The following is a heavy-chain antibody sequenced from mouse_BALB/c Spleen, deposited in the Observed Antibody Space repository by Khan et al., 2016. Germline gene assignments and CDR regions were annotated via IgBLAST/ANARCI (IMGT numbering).Heavy chain of an antibody. CDR2: IWGDGST. J-gene: IGHJ3*01. V-gene: IGHV2-6-7*01. Sequence: VKLEESGPGLVAPSQSLSITCTVSGFSLTGFSVNWVRQPPGKGLEWLGMIWGDGSTDYNSALKSRLSFNKDDSKSQVFFKMNSLQTDDTARYFYASYYDYDGGFAYWGQGTLVTVSA. D-gene: IGHD2-4*01. CDR1: GFSLTGFS. CDR3: ASYYDYDGGFAY.